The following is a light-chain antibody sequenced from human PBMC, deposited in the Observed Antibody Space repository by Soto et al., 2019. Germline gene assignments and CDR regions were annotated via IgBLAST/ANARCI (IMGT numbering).Light chain of an antibody. CDR1: QSLTNNY. V-gene: IGKV3-20*01. J-gene: IGKJ1*01. CDR3: QQYGSSPRT. Sequence: EIVLTQSPGTLSLSPGEEATLSCRASQSLTNNYLAWYQQQKPGQAPRLLIYGASSRATGIPDRFSGSGSGTEFTLTISRLEPEDFAVYYCQQYGSSPRTFGQGTKVDTK. CDR2: GAS.